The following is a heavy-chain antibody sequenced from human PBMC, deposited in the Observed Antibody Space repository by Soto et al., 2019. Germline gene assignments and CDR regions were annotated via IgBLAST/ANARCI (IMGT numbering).Heavy chain of an antibody. CDR2: IKQDGSEK. CDR3: ARDQGSWQLWDRDYYYYGMDV. D-gene: IGHD5-18*01. V-gene: IGHV3-7*05. Sequence: GGSLRLSCAASGFTFSSYWMSWVRQAPGKGLEWVANIKQDGSEKYYVDSVKGRFTISRDNAKNSLYLQMNSLRAEDTAVYYCARDQGSWQLWDRDYYYYGMDVWGQGTTVTVSS. J-gene: IGHJ6*02. CDR1: GFTFSSYW.